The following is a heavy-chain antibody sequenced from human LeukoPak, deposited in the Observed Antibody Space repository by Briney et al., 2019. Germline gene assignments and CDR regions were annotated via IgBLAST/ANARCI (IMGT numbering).Heavy chain of an antibody. CDR3: ARDDKSGWYPHPDF. CDR2: SSSNNDKT. J-gene: IGHJ4*02. V-gene: IGHV1-18*04. Sequence: GASVKVSCKTSGYTFTNHGISWVRQAPGQGLEWMGWSSSNNDKTYYAQKMQDRVTMTTDTTTGTAFMELRRLRSDDTAVYYCARDDKSGWYPHPDFWGQGTLVTVSS. CDR1: GYTFTNHG. D-gene: IGHD6-19*01.